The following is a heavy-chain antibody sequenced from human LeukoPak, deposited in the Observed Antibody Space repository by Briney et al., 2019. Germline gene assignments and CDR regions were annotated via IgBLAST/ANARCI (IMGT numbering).Heavy chain of an antibody. CDR2: ISGSGGST. V-gene: IGHV3-23*01. CDR3: AKDAPGGNSIY. CDR1: GFSLSSYA. J-gene: IGHJ4*02. Sequence: GGSLRLSCTVSGFSLSSYALSWVRQAPGKGLEWVSAISGSGGSTYYADSVKGRFTISRDNSKNTLYLQMNSLRAEDTAVYYCAKDAPGGNSIYWGQGTLVTVSS. D-gene: IGHD4-23*01.